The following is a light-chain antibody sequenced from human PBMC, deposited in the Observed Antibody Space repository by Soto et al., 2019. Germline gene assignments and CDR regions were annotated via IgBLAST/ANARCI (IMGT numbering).Light chain of an antibody. Sequence: EIVLTQSPATLSLSPGERATLSCRASQSFSSYLAWYQQKPGQAPRLLIYDASKRATGIPARFSGRGSGTDLTLTISSLEPEAFAVYYCQQRSNWPPVITFGQGTRLEIK. CDR3: QQRSNWPPVIT. CDR2: DAS. J-gene: IGKJ5*01. CDR1: QSFSSY. V-gene: IGKV3-11*01.